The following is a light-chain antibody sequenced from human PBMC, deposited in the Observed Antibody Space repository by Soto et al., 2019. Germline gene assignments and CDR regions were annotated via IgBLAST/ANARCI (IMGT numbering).Light chain of an antibody. V-gene: IGKV3-11*01. J-gene: IGKJ4*01. Sequence: ETVLAQSPGTLSLSPGERATLSCRASQSVRSDLAWYQQKPGQPPRLLVYDVINRATGVPARFSGSGSGTDFTLTISSVEPEDFAVYYCQQRDNWPLTFGGGTKVEIK. CDR3: QQRDNWPLT. CDR1: QSVRSD. CDR2: DVI.